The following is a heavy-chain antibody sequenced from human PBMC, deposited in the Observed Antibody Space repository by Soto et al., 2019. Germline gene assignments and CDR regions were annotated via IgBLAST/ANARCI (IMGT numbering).Heavy chain of an antibody. J-gene: IGHJ3*02. CDR2: IYSGGST. CDR3: ARDTSGLHLGELSEDAFDI. V-gene: IGHV3-66*01. D-gene: IGHD3-16*02. Sequence: GGSLRLSCAASGFTVSSNYMSWVRQAPGKGMEWVSVIYSGGSTYYADSVKGRFTISRDNSKNTLYLQMNSLRAEDTAVYYCARDTSGLHLGELSEDAFDIWGQGTMVTVSS. CDR1: GFTVSSNY.